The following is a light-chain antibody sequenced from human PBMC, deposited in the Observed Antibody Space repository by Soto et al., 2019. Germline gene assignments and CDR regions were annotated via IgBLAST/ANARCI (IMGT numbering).Light chain of an antibody. CDR2: DAS. CDR1: QSVSSY. V-gene: IGKV3-11*01. Sequence: EIVLTQSPATLSLSPGERVTLSCRASQSVSSYLAWYQQKPGQAPRLLIYDASNRATGIPARFSGSRSGTDFTLTISSLEPEDFAVYYCQQRSIWPLTFGGGTKVEIK. J-gene: IGKJ4*01. CDR3: QQRSIWPLT.